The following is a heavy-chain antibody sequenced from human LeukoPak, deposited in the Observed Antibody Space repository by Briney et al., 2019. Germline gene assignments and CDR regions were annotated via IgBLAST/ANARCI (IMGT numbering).Heavy chain of an antibody. CDR2: IYYSGST. CDR3: ARRSYREAKDAFDI. Sequence: PSETLSLTCTVSGGSVSSGSYYWSWIRQPPGKGLEWIGYIYYSGSTNYNPSLKSRVTISVDTSKNQFSLKLSSVTAADTAVYYCARRSYREAKDAFDIWGQGTMVTVSS. D-gene: IGHD4/OR15-4a*01. J-gene: IGHJ3*02. CDR1: GGSVSSGSYY. V-gene: IGHV4-61*01.